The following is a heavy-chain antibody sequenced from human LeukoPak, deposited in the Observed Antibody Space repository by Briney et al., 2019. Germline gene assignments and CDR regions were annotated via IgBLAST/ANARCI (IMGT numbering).Heavy chain of an antibody. Sequence: SETLSLTCTVSGDSISSSNCYWGWIRQPPGKGLEWIGYIYYSGSTNYNPSLKSRVTISVDTSKNQFSLKLSSVTAADTAVYYCGGTTSYYYYMDVWGKGTTVTISS. V-gene: IGHV4-61*05. CDR1: GDSISSSNCY. D-gene: IGHD1-1*01. CDR3: GGTTSYYYYMDV. J-gene: IGHJ6*03. CDR2: IYYSGST.